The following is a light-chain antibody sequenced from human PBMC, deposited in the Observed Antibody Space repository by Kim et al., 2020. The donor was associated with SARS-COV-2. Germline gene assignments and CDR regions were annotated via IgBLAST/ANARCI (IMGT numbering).Light chain of an antibody. CDR2: STS. CDR3: HQSYDMPWT. Sequence: ASVGDRITITCRASQNIGRSLSWYQQKPGMAPKTLIYSTSLLEGGVPSRFSGGKSGTDFTLTISSLEPEDFAVYYCHQSYDMPWTFGQGTKVDIK. CDR1: QNIGRS. J-gene: IGKJ1*01. V-gene: IGKV1-39*01.